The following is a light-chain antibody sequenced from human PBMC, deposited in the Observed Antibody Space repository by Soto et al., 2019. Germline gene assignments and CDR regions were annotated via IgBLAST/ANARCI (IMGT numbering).Light chain of an antibody. Sequence: QSALTQPPSASGSPGQSVTSSCTGTSSDVGGYNYVSWYQQHPGKTPKLMIYEVSKRPSGVPDRFSGSKSGNTASLTVSGLQAEDEADYYCSSYAGSNVFGTGTKVT. CDR3: SSYAGSNV. V-gene: IGLV2-8*01. CDR2: EVS. CDR1: SSDVGGYNY. J-gene: IGLJ1*01.